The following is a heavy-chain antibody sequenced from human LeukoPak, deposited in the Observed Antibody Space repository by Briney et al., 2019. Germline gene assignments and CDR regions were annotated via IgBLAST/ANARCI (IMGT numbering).Heavy chain of an antibody. CDR2: INAGNGNT. V-gene: IGHV1-3*01. J-gene: IGHJ5*02. CDR3: ARAPTITMVRGVISWFDP. Sequence: ASVKVSCKASGYTFTSYAMHWVRQAPGQRLEWMGWINAGNGNTKYSQKFQGRVTITRDTSASTAYMELSSLRSEDTAVYYCARAPTITMVRGVISWFDPWGQGTLVTASS. D-gene: IGHD3-10*01. CDR1: GYTFTSYA.